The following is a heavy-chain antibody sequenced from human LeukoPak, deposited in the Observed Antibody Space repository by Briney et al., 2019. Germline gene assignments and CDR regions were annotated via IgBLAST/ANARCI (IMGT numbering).Heavy chain of an antibody. CDR3: AKDRRSQWLVQDY. CDR2: ISGSGGST. J-gene: IGHJ4*02. D-gene: IGHD6-19*01. Sequence: GGSLRLSCAASGFTVSVNYMSWVRQAPGKGLEWVSAISGSGGSTYYADSVKGRFTISRDNSKNTLYLQMNSLRAEDTAVYYCAKDRRSQWLVQDYWGQGTLVTVSS. V-gene: IGHV3-23*01. CDR1: GFTVSVNY.